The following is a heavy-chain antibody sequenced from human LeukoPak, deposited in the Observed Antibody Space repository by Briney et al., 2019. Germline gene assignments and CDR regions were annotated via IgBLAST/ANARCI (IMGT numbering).Heavy chain of an antibody. J-gene: IGHJ3*02. CDR2: ISGGGGNT. Sequence: QPGGSLRLSCAASKFAFSSYAMSWVRQAPGKGLEWVSAISGGGGNTYYADSVKGRFTISRGNSKNTLYLQMNSLRAEDTAVYYYGKNRYSGSLSPFDIWGQGTMVTVSS. V-gene: IGHV3-23*01. D-gene: IGHD1-26*01. CDR3: GKNRYSGSLSPFDI. CDR1: KFAFSSYA.